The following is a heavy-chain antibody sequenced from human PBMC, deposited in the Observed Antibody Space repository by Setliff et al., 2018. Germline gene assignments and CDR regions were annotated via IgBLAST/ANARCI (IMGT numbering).Heavy chain of an antibody. CDR1: GFTFSSSA. J-gene: IGHJ6*02. Sequence: LRLSCAASGFTFSSSAMAWVRQAPGKGLEWVSAISSTITSTYYADSVKGRYTISRDNSKNTLYLQMNSLRAEDTAVYYCAKHGAYNDFLTGYNFYYDMDVWGQGTTVTVS. V-gene: IGHV3-23*01. CDR3: AKHGAYNDFLTGYNFYYDMDV. D-gene: IGHD3-9*01. CDR2: ISSTITST.